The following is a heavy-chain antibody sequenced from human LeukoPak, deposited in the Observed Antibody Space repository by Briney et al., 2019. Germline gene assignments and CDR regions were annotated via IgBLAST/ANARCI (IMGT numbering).Heavy chain of an antibody. J-gene: IGHJ4*02. CDR1: GGSPSGYY. CDR2: VNYSGST. Sequence: SETLSLTCAVYGGSPSGYYWSWIRQSPKKGLEWIGEVNYSGSTNYNPSLKSRVTVSVDTPKNQFSLKLNAVTAADTAIYYCARGGYQLPEGYFDYWGQGTLVTVSS. D-gene: IGHD1-7*01. CDR3: ARGGYQLPEGYFDY. V-gene: IGHV4-34*01.